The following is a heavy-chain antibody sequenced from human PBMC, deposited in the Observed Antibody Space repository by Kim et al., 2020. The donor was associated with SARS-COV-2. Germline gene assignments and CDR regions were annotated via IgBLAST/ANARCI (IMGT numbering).Heavy chain of an antibody. CDR3: AKRMVTMVRGATDY. V-gene: IGHV3-30*18. Sequence: GGSLRLSCAASGFTFSSYGMHWVRQAPGKGLEWVAVISYDGSNKYYADSVKGRFTISRDNSKNTLYLQMNSLRAEDTAVYYCAKRMVTMVRGATDYWGQG. CDR1: GFTFSSYG. CDR2: ISYDGSNK. J-gene: IGHJ4*02. D-gene: IGHD3-10*01.